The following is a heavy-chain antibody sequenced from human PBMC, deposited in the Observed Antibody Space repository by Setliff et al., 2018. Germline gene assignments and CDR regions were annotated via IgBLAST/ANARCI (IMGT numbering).Heavy chain of an antibody. CDR1: GGSITSGSFY. V-gene: IGHV4-61*02. D-gene: IGHD6-6*01. Sequence: SETLSLTCTVSGGSITSGSFYWSWIRQPAGKGPEWIGRIYSSGDTNYNPSLKSRATMSVDTSKNHFSLNLTSVTAADTAVYYCARWSSTRFDPWGQGTLVTVSS. J-gene: IGHJ5*02. CDR2: IYSSGDT. CDR3: ARWSSTRFDP.